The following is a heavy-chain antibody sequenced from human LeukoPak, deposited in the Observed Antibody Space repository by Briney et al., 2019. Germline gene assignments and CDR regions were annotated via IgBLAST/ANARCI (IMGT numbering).Heavy chain of an antibody. Sequence: PSETLSLTCTVSGGSISSYYWSWIRQPPGKGLEWIGYIYYSGSTNYNPSLKSRVTISVDTSKNQFSLKLSSVTAADTAVYYCARESSDLAPVIDNYYYYYMDVWGKGTTVTVSS. J-gene: IGHJ6*03. CDR2: IYYSGST. CDR3: ARESSDLAPVIDNYYYYYMDV. D-gene: IGHD2/OR15-2a*01. V-gene: IGHV4-59*01. CDR1: GGSISSYY.